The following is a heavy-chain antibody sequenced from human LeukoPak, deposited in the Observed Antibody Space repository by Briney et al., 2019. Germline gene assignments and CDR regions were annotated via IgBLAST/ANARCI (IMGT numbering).Heavy chain of an antibody. D-gene: IGHD3-9*01. Sequence: PSETLSPTCDVSGASVSTDYWSWIRQPPGKGLEWIGYIYNSGNSDYKPSLKSRLTISVDTSKNQFSLTLSSATAADTAVYYCAGRGHIYFGDWGQGTLVTVSS. CDR2: IYNSGNS. V-gene: IGHV4-59*08. CDR1: GASVSTDY. J-gene: IGHJ1*01. CDR3: AGRGHIYFGD.